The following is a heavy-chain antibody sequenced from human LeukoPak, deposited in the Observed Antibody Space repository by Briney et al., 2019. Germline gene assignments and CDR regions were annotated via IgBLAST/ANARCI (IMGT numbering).Heavy chain of an antibody. V-gene: IGHV3-21*01. J-gene: IGHJ4*02. CDR1: GFTFTIYT. CDR3: ARGLRRGDY. D-gene: IGHD4-17*01. Sequence: PGGALRLSCAASGFTFTIYTMNWVRQPPGRGLEWVSSISSTGNNIYYADSVKGRLPISRDNAKVSLYLEMNSLRAEDTAVYYCARGLRRGDYWGQGTLVTVSS. CDR2: ISSTGNNI.